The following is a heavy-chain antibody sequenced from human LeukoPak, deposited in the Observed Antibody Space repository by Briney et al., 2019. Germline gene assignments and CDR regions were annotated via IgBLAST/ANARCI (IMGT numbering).Heavy chain of an antibody. Sequence: GGSLRLSCAASGFTFSSYGMHWVRQAPGKGLEWVAFIRYDESNEYYGDSVKGRFTISRDSSKNTLYLQMNSLRAEDTAVYYCAKDAKFRYSSSWYYFDYSCEGTLVTVSS. V-gene: IGHV3-30*02. CDR3: AKDAKFRYSSSWYYFDY. D-gene: IGHD6-13*01. J-gene: IGHJ4*02. CDR1: GFTFSSYG. CDR2: IRYDESNE.